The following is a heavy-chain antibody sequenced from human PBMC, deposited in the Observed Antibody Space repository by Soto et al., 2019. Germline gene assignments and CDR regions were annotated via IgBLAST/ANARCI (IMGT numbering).Heavy chain of an antibody. D-gene: IGHD1-26*01. J-gene: IGHJ4*02. CDR2: ISGSGGST. V-gene: IGHV3-23*01. CDR3: AKDPVGGLLYRHQTPYFDY. Sequence: GGSLRLSCAASGFTFSSYAMSWVRQAPGKGLEWVSAISGSGGSTYYADSVKGRFTISRDNSKNTLYLQMNSLRAEDTAVYYCAKDPVGGLLYRHQTPYFDYWGQGTLVTVSS. CDR1: GFTFSSYA.